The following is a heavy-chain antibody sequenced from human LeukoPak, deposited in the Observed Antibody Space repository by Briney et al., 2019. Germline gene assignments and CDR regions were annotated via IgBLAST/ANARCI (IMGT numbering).Heavy chain of an antibody. D-gene: IGHD6-19*01. V-gene: IGHV3-48*01. Sequence: GGSLRLSCAASGFTFSSYSMNWVRQAPGKGLEWVSYISRSSSSTIYYADSVKGRFTISRDNAKDSLYLQMNSLRAEDTAVYYCARGMLKGTFVVAVAGTDDFDYWGQGTLVTVSS. CDR1: GFTFSSYS. CDR3: ARGMLKGTFVVAVAGTDDFDY. CDR2: ISRSSSSTI. J-gene: IGHJ4*02.